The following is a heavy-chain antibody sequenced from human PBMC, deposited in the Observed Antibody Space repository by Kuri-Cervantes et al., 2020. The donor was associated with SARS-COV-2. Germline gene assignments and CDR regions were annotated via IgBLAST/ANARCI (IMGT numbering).Heavy chain of an antibody. Sequence: GESLKISCAASGFTSSSYGMHWVRQAPGKGLEWVAVIWYDGSSKYYADSVKGRFTISRDNSKNTLYLQMNSLRAEDTAVYYCARERSGLDYWGQGTLVTVSS. J-gene: IGHJ4*02. D-gene: IGHD3-3*01. CDR2: IWYDGSSK. V-gene: IGHV3-33*01. CDR3: ARERSGLDY. CDR1: GFTSSSYG.